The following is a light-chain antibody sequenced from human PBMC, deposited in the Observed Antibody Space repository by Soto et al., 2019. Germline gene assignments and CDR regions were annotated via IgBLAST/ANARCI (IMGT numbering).Light chain of an antibody. CDR3: QQYNIWPQT. J-gene: IGKJ1*01. CDR1: QNLRSS. CDR2: GAS. Sequence: VMTQSPATLSLSPGERSTLSCRASQNLRSSLAWYQQKPGQAPRLLIYGASTRATGIPARFSGSGSGTEFTLTISSLQSEDFAVYFCQQYNIWPQTFGQGTKVDI. V-gene: IGKV3-15*01.